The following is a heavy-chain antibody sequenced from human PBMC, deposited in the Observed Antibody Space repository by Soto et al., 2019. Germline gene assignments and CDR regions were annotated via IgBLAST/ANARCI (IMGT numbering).Heavy chain of an antibody. CDR2: LKRTTDGGTT. CDR3: NTGATRNYYYCAIDV. V-gene: IGHV3-15*07. Sequence: EVQLVESGGGLVKPGGSLRLSCAASGLTLSDAWMNWVRQAPGKGLEWVGRLKRTTDGGTTDYAAPVKDRFTISRDDSKNTLILHMNSLKTEDTAVYYCNTGATRNYYYCAIDVWGQGTTVTVSS. D-gene: IGHD2-2*01. CDR1: GLTLSDAW. J-gene: IGHJ6*02.